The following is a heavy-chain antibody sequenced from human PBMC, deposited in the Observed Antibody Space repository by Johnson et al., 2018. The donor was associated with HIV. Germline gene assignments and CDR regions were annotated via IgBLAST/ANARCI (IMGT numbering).Heavy chain of an antibody. CDR2: INWNGDST. CDR3: ARAYMSSGSYYDAFDI. V-gene: IGHV3-20*04. D-gene: IGHD1-26*01. CDR1: GFTFSSYD. J-gene: IGHJ3*02. Sequence: VQLVESGGGLVQPGGSLRLSCAASGFTFSSYDMHWVRQATGKGLEWVSGINWNGDSTGYADSVKGRFTISRDNAKNSLYLQMNSLRAEDTALYYCARAYMSSGSYYDAFDIWGQGTMVIVSS.